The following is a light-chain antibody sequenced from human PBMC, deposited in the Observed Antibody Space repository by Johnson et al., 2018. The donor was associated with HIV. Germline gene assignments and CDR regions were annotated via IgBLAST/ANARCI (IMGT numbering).Light chain of an antibody. CDR3: GTWDSSLSVYV. CDR2: ENN. V-gene: IGLV1-51*02. J-gene: IGLJ1*01. CDR1: SSNIGNNY. Sequence: VLTQPPSVSAAPGQKVTISCSGSSSNIGNNYVSWYQQLPRGAPKLLIYENNKRPSGIPDRFSGSKSGTSATLGITGLQTGDEADYYCGTWDSSLSVYVFGTGTKVTVL.